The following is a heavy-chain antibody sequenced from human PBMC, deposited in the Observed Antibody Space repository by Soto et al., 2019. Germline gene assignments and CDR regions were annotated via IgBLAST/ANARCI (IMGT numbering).Heavy chain of an antibody. CDR3: TTGMSGPKNF. Sequence: EAQLVESGGGLVNPGGSLGLSCAASGFSFTNAWLTWVRQPPGKGREWVGRIKSKTDGGTADYAAPVKGRFTISRDESKNTLYLQMNSLKTEDTAVYYCTTGMSGPKNFWGQGTLVTVSS. D-gene: IGHD6-25*01. J-gene: IGHJ4*02. CDR2: IKSKTDGGTA. CDR1: GFSFTNAW. V-gene: IGHV3-15*07.